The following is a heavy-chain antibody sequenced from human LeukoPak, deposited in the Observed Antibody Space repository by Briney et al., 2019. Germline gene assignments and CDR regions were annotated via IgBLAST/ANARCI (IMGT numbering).Heavy chain of an antibody. V-gene: IGHV1-69*13. J-gene: IGHJ4*02. CDR3: ARGTAMVYYFDY. CDR1: GGTFSSYA. D-gene: IGHD5-18*01. CDR2: IIPIFGTA. Sequence: SVKVSCKASGGTFSSYAISWVRQAPGQGLEWMGGIIPIFGTANYAQKFQGRVTITADESTSTAYMELSSLRSDDTAVYYCARGTAMVYYFDYWGQGTLVTVSS.